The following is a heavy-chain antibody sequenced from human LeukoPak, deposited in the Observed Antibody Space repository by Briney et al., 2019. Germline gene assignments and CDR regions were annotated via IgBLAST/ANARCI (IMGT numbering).Heavy chain of an antibody. CDR1: GFTFSSYA. CDR2: ISGSGGST. V-gene: IGHV3-23*01. CDR3: AKALYYYDSSGYQDYGMDV. Sequence: GASLRLSCAASGFTFSSYAMSWVRQAPGKGLEWVSAISGSGGSTYYADSVKGRFTISRDNSKNTLYLQMNSLRAEDTAVYCCAKALYYYDSSGYQDYGMDVWGQGTTVTVSS. D-gene: IGHD3-22*01. J-gene: IGHJ6*02.